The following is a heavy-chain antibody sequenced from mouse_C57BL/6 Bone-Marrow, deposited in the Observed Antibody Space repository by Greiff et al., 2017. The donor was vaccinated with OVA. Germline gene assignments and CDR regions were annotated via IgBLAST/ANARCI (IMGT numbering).Heavy chain of an antibody. V-gene: IGHV5-4*01. CDR2: ISDGGSYT. J-gene: IGHJ3*01. Sequence: EVKLQESGGGLVKPGGSLKLSCAASGFTFSSYAMSWVRQTPEKRLEWVATISDGGSYTYYPDNVKGRFTISRDNAKNNLYLQMSHLKSEDTAMYYCARDSGYYYGSAWFAYGGQGTLVTVSA. CDR1: GFTFSSYA. D-gene: IGHD1-1*01. CDR3: ARDSGYYYGSAWFAY.